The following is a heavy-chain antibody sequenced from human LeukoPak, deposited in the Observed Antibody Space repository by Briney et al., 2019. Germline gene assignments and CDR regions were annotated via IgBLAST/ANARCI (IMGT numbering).Heavy chain of an antibody. CDR1: GYTFTSYD. V-gene: IGHV1-8*01. CDR3: ARALSWTTESYYYMDV. Sequence: ASVKVSCKASGYTFTSYDINWVRQAAGQGPGWMGWMNPNSGNTGYAQKFQGRVTMTKNTSITTAYMDLSSLRSEDTAVYYCARALSWTTESYYYMDVWGKGTTVTVSS. CDR2: MNPNSGNT. D-gene: IGHD3/OR15-3a*01. J-gene: IGHJ6*03.